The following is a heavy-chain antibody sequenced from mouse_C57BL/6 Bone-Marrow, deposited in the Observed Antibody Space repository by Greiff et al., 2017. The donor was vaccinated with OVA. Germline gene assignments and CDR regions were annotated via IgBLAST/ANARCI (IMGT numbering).Heavy chain of an antibody. Sequence: EVKLMESGGGLVKPGGSLKLSCAASGFTFSDYGMHWVRQAPEKGLEWVAYISSGSSTIYYADTVKGRFTISRDNAKNTLFLQMTSLRSEDTAMYYCAREGTYYYGSPYFDYWGQGTTLTVSS. D-gene: IGHD1-1*01. CDR1: GFTFSDYG. J-gene: IGHJ2*01. CDR3: AREGTYYYGSPYFDY. V-gene: IGHV5-17*01. CDR2: ISSGSSTI.